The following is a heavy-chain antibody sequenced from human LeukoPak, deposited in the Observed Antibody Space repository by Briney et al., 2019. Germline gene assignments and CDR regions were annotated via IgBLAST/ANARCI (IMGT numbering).Heavy chain of an antibody. J-gene: IGHJ1*01. V-gene: IGHV3-53*01. Sequence: GGSLRLSCAVSGFTVSSNYMGWVHQAPGKGLEWVSLIYSGGNTYYADSAKGRFTISRDNSQNTVYLQMNSLRAEDSAIYYCAKSAYAGYDWGYRAQSWGQGTLVTISP. CDR2: IYSGGNT. CDR3: AKSAYAGYDWGYRAQS. D-gene: IGHD5-12*01. CDR1: GFTVSSNY.